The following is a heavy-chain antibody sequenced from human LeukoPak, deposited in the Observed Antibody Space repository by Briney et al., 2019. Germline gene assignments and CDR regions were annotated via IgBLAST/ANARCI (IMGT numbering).Heavy chain of an antibody. CDR1: GFTFISYE. V-gene: IGHV3-48*03. CDR2: ISGSGSSV. D-gene: IGHD3/OR15-3a*01. Sequence: GGSLRLSCAASGFTFISYEMNWVRQAPGKGLEWVSYISGSGSSVLYADSVKGRFTISRDSAKNSLWLQMYSLRDEDTAVYYCARDGGLGGDAFDIWGQGTMVTVSS. J-gene: IGHJ3*02. CDR3: ARDGGLGGDAFDI.